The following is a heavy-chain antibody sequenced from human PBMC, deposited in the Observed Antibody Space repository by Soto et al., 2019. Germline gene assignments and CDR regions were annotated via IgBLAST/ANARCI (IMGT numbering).Heavy chain of an antibody. Sequence: EVQLVESGGGLVKPGGSLRLSCAASGFTFSNAWMSWVRQAPGKGLEWVGRIKSKTDGGTTDYAAPVKGRFTISRDDSKNTLYLKMNSLKTEDTAVYYCTTDLNGDYAYYYYYMDVWGKGTTVTVSS. CDR3: TTDLNGDYAYYYYYMDV. J-gene: IGHJ6*03. D-gene: IGHD4-17*01. CDR1: GFTFSNAW. V-gene: IGHV3-15*01. CDR2: IKSKTDGGTT.